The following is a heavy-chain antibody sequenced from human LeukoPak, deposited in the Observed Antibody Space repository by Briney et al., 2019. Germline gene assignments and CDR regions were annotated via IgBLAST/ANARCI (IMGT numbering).Heavy chain of an antibody. CDR1: GFTFSNYG. V-gene: IGHV3-48*04. CDR2: ISSSGSTI. CDR3: ARTRRLVTATPEYYFDY. D-gene: IGHD2-21*02. J-gene: IGHJ4*02. Sequence: GGSLRLSCGASGFTFSNYGMLWVRQAPGKGLEWVSYISSSGSTIYYADSVKGRFTISRDNAKNSLYLQMNSLRAEDTAVYYCARTRRLVTATPEYYFDYWGQGTLVTVSS.